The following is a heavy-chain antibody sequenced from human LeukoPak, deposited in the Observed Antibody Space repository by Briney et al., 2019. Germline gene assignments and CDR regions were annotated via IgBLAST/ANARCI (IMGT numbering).Heavy chain of an antibody. V-gene: IGHV1-2*02. CDR3: ARDPGDYGGNRFDY. Sequence: ASVKVSCKASGYAFTGYYLHWVRQAPGQGLEWMGWINPNSGGTNYAQKFQGRVTMTRDTSISTAYMELSRLRSDDTAVYYCARDPGDYGGNRFDYWGQGTLVTISS. D-gene: IGHD4-23*01. CDR1: GYAFTGYY. J-gene: IGHJ4*02. CDR2: INPNSGGT.